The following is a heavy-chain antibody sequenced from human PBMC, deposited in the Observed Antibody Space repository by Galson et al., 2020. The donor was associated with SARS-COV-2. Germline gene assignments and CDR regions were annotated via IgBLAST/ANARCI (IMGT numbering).Heavy chain of an antibody. D-gene: IGHD2-2*01. CDR2: IYYSGSSGTT. Sequence: SETLSLTCSVSGGSLSSYYWSWIRQSPGKGLEWIGYIYYSGSSGTTTYNPSFKSRITISGDTSKNQFSLYLTSVTAADTAVFYCARGPTRYYFDNWGQGSLVTVSS. CDR3: ARGPTRYYFDN. J-gene: IGHJ4*02. V-gene: IGHV4-59*01. CDR1: GGSLSSYY.